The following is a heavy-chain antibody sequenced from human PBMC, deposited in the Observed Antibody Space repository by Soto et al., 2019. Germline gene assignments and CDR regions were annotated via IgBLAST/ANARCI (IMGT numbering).Heavy chain of an antibody. CDR3: ARDLSGNPGY. Sequence: ASVKVSCKASGYTFTGYAMHWVRQAPGQRLEWMGWISPYNGNTNYAQKLQGRVTMTTDTSTSTAYMELRSLRSDDTAVYYCARDLSGNPGYWGQGTLVTVSS. V-gene: IGHV1-18*01. CDR1: GYTFTGYA. D-gene: IGHD2-15*01. J-gene: IGHJ4*02. CDR2: ISPYNGNT.